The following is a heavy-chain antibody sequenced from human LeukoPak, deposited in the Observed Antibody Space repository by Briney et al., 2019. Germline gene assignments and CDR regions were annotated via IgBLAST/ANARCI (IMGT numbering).Heavy chain of an antibody. CDR3: AKENYHRCSGACCPGY. V-gene: IGHV3-30*18. CDR1: GFTFKNYG. CDR2: ISYDGRNK. Sequence: TGGSLRLSCAGSGFTFKNYGMHWVRQAPGKGLEWVADISYDGRNKYYADSVKGRFTISRDNSKKTVYLQMNSLRAEDAAVYYCAKENYHRCSGACCPGYWGEETLVTVSS. J-gene: IGHJ4*02. D-gene: IGHD2-21*02.